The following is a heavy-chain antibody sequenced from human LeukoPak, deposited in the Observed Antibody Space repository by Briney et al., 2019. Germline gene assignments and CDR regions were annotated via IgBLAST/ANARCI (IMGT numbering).Heavy chain of an antibody. CDR1: GYTFTSYA. J-gene: IGHJ6*03. CDR3: ARWKITIFGVVTLYYYMDV. V-gene: IGHV1-69*13. CDR2: IIPIFGTA. Sequence: GASVKVSCKASGYTFTSYAISWVRQAPGQGLEWMGGIIPIFGTANYAQKFQGRVTITADESTSTAYMELSSLRSEDTAVYYCARWKITIFGVVTLYYYMDVWGKGTTVTVSS. D-gene: IGHD3-3*01.